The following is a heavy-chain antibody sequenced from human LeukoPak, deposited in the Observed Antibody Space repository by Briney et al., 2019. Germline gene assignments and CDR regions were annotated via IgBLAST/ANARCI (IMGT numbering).Heavy chain of an antibody. CDR3: ARVSGTTGYSSGWPNYYFDY. CDR2: INHSGST. CDR1: GGSFSGYY. J-gene: IGHJ4*02. D-gene: IGHD6-19*01. Sequence: SETLSLTCAVYGGSFSGYYWSWIRQPPGKGLEWTGEINHSGSTNYNPSLKSRVTISVDTSKNQFSLKLSSVTAADTAVYYCARVSGTTGYSSGWPNYYFDYWGQGTLVTVSS. V-gene: IGHV4-34*01.